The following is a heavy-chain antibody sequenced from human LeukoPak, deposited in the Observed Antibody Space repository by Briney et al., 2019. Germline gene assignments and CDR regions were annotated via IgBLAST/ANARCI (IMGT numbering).Heavy chain of an antibody. V-gene: IGHV3-21*04. CDR3: AREVRITGTTAGYFDY. J-gene: IGHJ4*02. CDR2: ISSSSSYI. D-gene: IGHD1-20*01. Sequence: GGSLRLSCAASGFTFSSYSMNWVRQAPGKGLEWVSSISSSSSYIYYADSVKGRFTISRDNAKNSLYLQMNSLRAEDTALYYCAREVRITGTTAGYFDYWGQGTLVTVSS. CDR1: GFTFSSYS.